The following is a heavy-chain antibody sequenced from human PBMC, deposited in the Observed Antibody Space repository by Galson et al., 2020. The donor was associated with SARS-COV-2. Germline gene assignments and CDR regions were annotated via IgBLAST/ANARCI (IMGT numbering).Heavy chain of an antibody. V-gene: IGHV4-30-2*01. CDR1: GASISGLGYS. D-gene: IGHD3-10*01. CDR3: ARGDLGDEGAMDG. CDR2: IYQSGDT. J-gene: IGHJ6*02. Sequence: SETLSLTCAVSGASISGLGYSWGWIRQAPGEGLEWIGYIYQSGDTHYNPSLKSRLTIAVDRPNNQCSLKLTSVTAAATAVYYCARGDLGDEGAMDGWGQGTTVTVSS.